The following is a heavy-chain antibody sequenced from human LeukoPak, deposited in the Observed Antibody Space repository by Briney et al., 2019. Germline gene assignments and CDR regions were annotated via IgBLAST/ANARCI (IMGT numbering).Heavy chain of an antibody. CDR3: AKDIYDSSGYYYEANYYYYYGMDV. V-gene: IGHV3-7*03. J-gene: IGHJ6*02. CDR1: GFTFSSYW. CDR2: IKQDGSEK. Sequence: GGSLRLSCAASGFTFSSYWMSWVRQAPGKGLEWVANIKQDGSEKYYVDSVKGRFTISRDNAKNSLYLQMNSLRAEDTALYYCAKDIYDSSGYYYEANYYYYYGMDVWGQGTTVTVSS. D-gene: IGHD3-22*01.